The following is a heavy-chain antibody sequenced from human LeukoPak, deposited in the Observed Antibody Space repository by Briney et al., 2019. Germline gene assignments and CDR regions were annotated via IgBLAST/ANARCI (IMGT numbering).Heavy chain of an antibody. CDR3: ARDYPYYDFWSGNHYGMDV. J-gene: IGHJ6*02. Sequence: AASEKVSCKASGYTFTSYGISWVRQAPGQGLEWMGWISAYNGNTNYAQKLQGRVTMTTDTSTSTAYMELRSLRSDDTAVYYCARDYPYYDFWSGNHYGMDVWGQGTTVTVSS. CDR1: GYTFTSYG. V-gene: IGHV1-18*01. D-gene: IGHD3-3*01. CDR2: ISAYNGNT.